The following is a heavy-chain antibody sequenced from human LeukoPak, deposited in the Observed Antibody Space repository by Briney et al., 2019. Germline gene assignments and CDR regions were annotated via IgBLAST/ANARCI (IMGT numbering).Heavy chain of an antibody. J-gene: IGHJ3*02. V-gene: IGHV3-30*12. CDR2: ISYDGSNK. D-gene: IGHD3-10*01. CDR3: AKGYYYGSGSPPLDAFDI. CDR1: GFTFSNYG. Sequence: GGSLRLSCAASGFTFSNYGMHWVRQAPGKGLEWVAVISYDGSNKYYADSVKGRFTISRDNSKNTLYLQMNSLRAEDTAVYYCAKGYYYGSGSPPLDAFDIWGQGTMVTVSS.